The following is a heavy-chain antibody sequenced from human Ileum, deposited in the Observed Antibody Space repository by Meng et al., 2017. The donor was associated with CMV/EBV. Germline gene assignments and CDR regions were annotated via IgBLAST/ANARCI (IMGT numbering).Heavy chain of an antibody. J-gene: IGHJ4*02. CDR1: GLIFNPYW. Sequence: SGLIFNPYWMHWVRRAPGKGLVWVSRINGDGRTTTYADSVKGRFTISRDNAKNTLYLQMNSLRDEDTAVYYCARGPGTNAFYVGDYWGQGALVTVSS. CDR2: INGDGRTT. CDR3: ARGPGTNAFYVGDY. D-gene: IGHD3-10*02. V-gene: IGHV3-74*01.